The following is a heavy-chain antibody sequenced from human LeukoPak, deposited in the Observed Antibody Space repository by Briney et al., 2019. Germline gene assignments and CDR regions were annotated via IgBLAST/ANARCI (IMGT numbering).Heavy chain of an antibody. Sequence: GGSLRLSCAASGFTFSSYGMHWVRQAPGKGLEWVSYISSSSSTIYYADSVKGRFTISRDNAKNSLYLQMNSLRAEDTAVYYCARWAHYDYVWGHFDYWGQGTLVTVSS. CDR2: ISSSSSTI. J-gene: IGHJ4*02. CDR3: ARWAHYDYVWGHFDY. CDR1: GFTFSSYG. D-gene: IGHD3-16*01. V-gene: IGHV3-48*04.